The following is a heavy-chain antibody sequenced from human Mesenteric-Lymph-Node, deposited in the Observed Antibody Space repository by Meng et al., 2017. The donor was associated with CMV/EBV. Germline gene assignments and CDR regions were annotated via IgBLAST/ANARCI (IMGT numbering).Heavy chain of an antibody. D-gene: IGHD3-10*01. CDR3: ARGRIYGSGNMGY. CDR2: ITHSGST. V-gene: IGHV4-34*01. Sequence: SETLSLTCAVYGGSFSGYYWSWIRQPPGKGLEWIGEITHSGSTNHNPSLKNRVTISVDTSKNQFSLTLSSVTAADTAMYYCARGRIYGSGNMGYWGQGTLVTVSS. J-gene: IGHJ4*02. CDR1: GGSFSGYY.